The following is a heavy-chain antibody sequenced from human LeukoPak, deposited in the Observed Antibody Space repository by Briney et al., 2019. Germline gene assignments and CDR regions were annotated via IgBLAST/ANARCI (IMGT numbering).Heavy chain of an antibody. V-gene: IGHV4-39*07. CDR1: GGSISSSSYY. CDR3: AGFGMIVVVATEYFQH. CDR2: IYYSGST. J-gene: IGHJ1*01. Sequence: PSETLSLTCTVSGGSISSSSYYWGWIRQPPGKGLEWIGSIYYSGSTYYNPSLKSRVTISVDTSKNQFSLKLSSVTAADTAVYYCAGFGMIVVVATEYFQHWGQGTLVTVSS. D-gene: IGHD3-22*01.